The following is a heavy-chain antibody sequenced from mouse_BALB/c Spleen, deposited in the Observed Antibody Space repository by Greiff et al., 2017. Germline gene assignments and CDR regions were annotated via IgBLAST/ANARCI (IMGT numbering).Heavy chain of an antibody. Sequence: EVKLVESGGGLVQPGGSLRLSCATSGFTFTDYYMSWVRQPPGKALEWLGFIRNKANGYTTEYSASVKGRFTISRDNSQSILYLQMNTLRAEDSATYYCARDPYYGNYGFAYWGQGTLVTVSA. CDR1: GFTFTDYY. V-gene: IGHV7-3*02. CDR3: ARDPYYGNYGFAY. J-gene: IGHJ3*01. D-gene: IGHD2-10*01. CDR2: IRNKANGYTT.